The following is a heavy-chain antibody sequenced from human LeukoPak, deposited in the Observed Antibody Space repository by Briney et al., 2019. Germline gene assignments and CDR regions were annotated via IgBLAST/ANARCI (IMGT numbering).Heavy chain of an antibody. J-gene: IGHJ4*02. CDR1: GGTFSSYA. CDR2: IIPIFGTA. V-gene: IGHV1-69*13. CDR3: ARDPLVTDGAFYYFDY. Sequence: GASVKVSCKASGGTFSSYAISWVRQAPGQGLEWMGGIIPIFGTANYAQKFQGRVTITADESTSTAYMELSSLRSEDTAVYYCARDPLVTDGAFYYFDYWGQGTLVTVSS. D-gene: IGHD2-21*02.